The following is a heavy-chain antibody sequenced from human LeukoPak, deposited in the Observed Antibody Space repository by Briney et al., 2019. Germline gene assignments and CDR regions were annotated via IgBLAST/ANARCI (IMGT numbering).Heavy chain of an antibody. CDR1: GFTFSSYT. D-gene: IGHD6-19*01. J-gene: IGHJ4*02. CDR2: ISSSNSYI. CDR3: ARVRSGWYEDY. V-gene: IGHV3-21*01. Sequence: PGGSLRLSCAASGFTFSSYTMSWVRQAPGKGLEWVSYISSSNSYIYYADSVKGRFTISRDNAKNSLYLQMNSLRAEDTAVYYCARVRSGWYEDYWGQGTLVTVSS.